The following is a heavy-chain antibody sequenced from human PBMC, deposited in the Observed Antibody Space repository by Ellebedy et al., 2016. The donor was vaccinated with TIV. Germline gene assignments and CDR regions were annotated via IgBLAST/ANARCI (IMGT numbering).Heavy chain of an antibody. CDR3: TRRYSDNVGFDI. CDR2: IRTRLSSYAT. V-gene: IGHV3-73*01. CDR1: GFTFRDSA. J-gene: IGHJ3*02. D-gene: IGHD4-17*01. Sequence: PGGSLRLSCAASGFTFRDSALHWVRQAPGKGLEWVGRIRTRLSSYATVYAASVKGRFTISRDDSKNMAYLQMNSLKTEDTAVYYCTRRYSDNVGFDIWGQGTLVTVSS.